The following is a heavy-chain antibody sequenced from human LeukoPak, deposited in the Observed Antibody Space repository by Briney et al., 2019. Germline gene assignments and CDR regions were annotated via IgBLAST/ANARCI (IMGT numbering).Heavy chain of an antibody. CDR3: AGGGERDHVLRDIVVVPAAPYFDY. CDR2: IIPIFGTA. J-gene: IGHJ4*02. V-gene: IGHV1-69*13. CDR1: GGTFSSYA. D-gene: IGHD2-2*01. Sequence: SVKVSCKASGGTFSSYAISWVRQAPGQGLEWMGGIIPIFGTANYAQKFQGRVTITADESTSTAYMELSSLRSEDTAVYYCAGGGERDHVLRDIVVVPAAPYFDYWGQGTLVTVSS.